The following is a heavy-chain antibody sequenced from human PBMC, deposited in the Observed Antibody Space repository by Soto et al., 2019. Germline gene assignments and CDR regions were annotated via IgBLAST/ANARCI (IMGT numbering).Heavy chain of an antibody. D-gene: IGHD5-12*01. J-gene: IGHJ6*03. CDR3: ARGGYSGYELYPPEYYYYYVEV. Sequence: ASVKVSCKASGYTFTGYYMHWVRQAPGQGLEWMGWINPNSGGTNYAQKFQGWFTMTRDTSISTAYMELSRLRSDDTAVYYCARGGYSGYELYPPEYYYYYVEVWGTGSTVTVPS. CDR1: GYTFTGYY. V-gene: IGHV1-2*04. CDR2: INPNSGGT.